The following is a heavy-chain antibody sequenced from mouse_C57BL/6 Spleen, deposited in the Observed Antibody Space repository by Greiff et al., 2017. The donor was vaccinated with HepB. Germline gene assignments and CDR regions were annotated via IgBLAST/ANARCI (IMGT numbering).Heavy chain of an antibody. J-gene: IGHJ2*01. CDR3: ARPGDYGSSLGY. V-gene: IGHV1-22*01. CDR1: GYTFTDYN. D-gene: IGHD1-1*01. Sequence: EVQLQQSGPELVKPGASVKMSCKASGYTFTDYNMHWVKQSHGKSLEWIGYINPNNGGTSYNQKFKGKATLTVNKSSSTAYMELRSLTSEDSAVYYCARPGDYGSSLGYWGQGTTLTVSS. CDR2: INPNNGGT.